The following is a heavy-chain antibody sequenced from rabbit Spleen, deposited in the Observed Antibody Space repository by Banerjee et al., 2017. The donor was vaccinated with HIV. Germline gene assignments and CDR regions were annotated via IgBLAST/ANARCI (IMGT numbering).Heavy chain of an antibody. CDR2: IDPVFGSA. D-gene: IGHD8-1*01. Sequence: QEQLKESGGGLVQPGGSLKLSCKGSGFDFNNYYMHWVRQAPGKGLEWIGHIDPVFGSAYYASWVNGRFTISRSTSLNTVTLQLNSLTAADTATYFCARADSNFYVWLDLWGPGTLVTVS. CDR3: ARADSNFYVWLDL. J-gene: IGHJ5*01. CDR1: GFDFNNYY. V-gene: IGHV1S47*01.